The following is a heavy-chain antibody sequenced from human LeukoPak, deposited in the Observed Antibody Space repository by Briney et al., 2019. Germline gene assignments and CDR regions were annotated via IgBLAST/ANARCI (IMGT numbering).Heavy chain of an antibody. Sequence: ASVKVSCKASGYTFTSYGISWVRQAPGQGLEWMGWISAYNGNTNYAQKFQGRVTITADESTSTAYMELSSLRSEDTAVYYCARGPANWGSYGYWGQGTLVTVSS. CDR3: ARGPANWGSYGY. CDR1: GYTFTSYG. V-gene: IGHV1-18*01. CDR2: ISAYNGNT. J-gene: IGHJ4*02. D-gene: IGHD7-27*01.